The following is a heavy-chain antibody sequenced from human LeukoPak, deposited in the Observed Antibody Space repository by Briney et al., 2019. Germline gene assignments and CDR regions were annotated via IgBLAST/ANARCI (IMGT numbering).Heavy chain of an antibody. CDR2: ISSSSSYI. D-gene: IGHD1-26*01. J-gene: IGHJ6*03. CDR1: GFTFSSYS. CDR3: ARVSGSYSFSMDV. V-gene: IGHV3-21*01. Sequence: GGSLRLSCAASGFTFSSYSMNWVRQAPEKGLEWVSSISSSSSYIYYADSVKGRFTISRDNAKNSLYLQMNSLRAEDTAVYYCARVSGSYSFSMDVWGKGTTVTVSS.